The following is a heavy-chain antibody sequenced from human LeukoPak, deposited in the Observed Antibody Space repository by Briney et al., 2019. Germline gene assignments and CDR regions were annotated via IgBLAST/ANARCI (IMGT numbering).Heavy chain of an antibody. Sequence: GGSLRLSCTASGFTFGDYAMSWVRQAPGKGLEWVGFIRSKAYGGTTEYAASMKGRFTISRDDSKSIAYLQMNSLETEDTAVYYCSWTGSYYYFIGYFQHWGQGTLVTVSS. V-gene: IGHV3-49*04. CDR1: GFTFGDYA. CDR3: SWTGSYYYFIGYFQH. D-gene: IGHD1-26*01. CDR2: IRSKAYGGTT. J-gene: IGHJ1*01.